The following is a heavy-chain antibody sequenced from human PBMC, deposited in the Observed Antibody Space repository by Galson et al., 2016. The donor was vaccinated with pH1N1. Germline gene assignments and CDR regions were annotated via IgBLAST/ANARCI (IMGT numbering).Heavy chain of an antibody. J-gene: IGHJ3*02. CDR1: GYTFTIYG. CDR3: ARALRPVSIPSAACEI. Sequence: SVKVSCKASGYTFTIYGISWVRQAPGQGLEWMGWISPYSGNTKYAQKVQGRVTMTTEKSTGTSYMELRSLTSDDTAVYFCARALRPVSIPSAACEIWGQGTMGTVSS. V-gene: IGHV1-18*01. CDR2: ISPYSGNT. D-gene: IGHD2/OR15-2a*01.